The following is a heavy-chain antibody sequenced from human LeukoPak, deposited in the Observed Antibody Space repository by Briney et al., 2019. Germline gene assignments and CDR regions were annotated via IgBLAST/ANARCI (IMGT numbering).Heavy chain of an antibody. CDR3: ARLVTGLNDY. D-gene: IGHD7-27*01. V-gene: IGHV4-59*08. CDR2: IYYSGST. J-gene: IGHJ4*02. Sequence: SETLSLTCAVYGGSFSGYYWSWIRQPPGKGLEWIGYIYYSGSTNYNPSLKSRVTISVDTSKNQFSLKLSSVTAADTAVYYCARLVTGLNDYWGQGTLVTVSS. CDR1: GGSFSGYY.